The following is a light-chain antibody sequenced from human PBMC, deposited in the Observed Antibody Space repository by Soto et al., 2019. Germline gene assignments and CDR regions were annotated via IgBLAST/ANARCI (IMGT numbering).Light chain of an antibody. V-gene: IGKV1-33*01. Sequence: DIPMTQSPSSLSASVGDIVTITCQASQNINNYLNWYQQKPGRAPKLLIYDASNLEAGVPSRFRGSGSGTDFTFTISRLQPEYIATYYCQQYENLPTFGQGTRLEIK. CDR1: QNINNY. J-gene: IGKJ5*01. CDR2: DAS. CDR3: QQYENLPT.